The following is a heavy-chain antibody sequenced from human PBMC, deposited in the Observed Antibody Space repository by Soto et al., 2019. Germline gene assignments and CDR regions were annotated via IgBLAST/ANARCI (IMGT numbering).Heavy chain of an antibody. CDR2: IYHSGST. CDR1: GDSISRGGYY. D-gene: IGHD2-21*01. J-gene: IGHJ5*02. V-gene: IGHV4-31*03. Sequence: QVQLQESGPGLVKPSQTLSLTCTVSGDSISRGGYYWNWIRQHPRKGLEWIGYIYHSGSTNYNPSLKSRVTXPXXXSXYQLSLELSNVTAADTAVYYCARDGAGAYGLGWFDPWGQGILVTVSS. CDR3: ARDGAGAYGLGWFDP.